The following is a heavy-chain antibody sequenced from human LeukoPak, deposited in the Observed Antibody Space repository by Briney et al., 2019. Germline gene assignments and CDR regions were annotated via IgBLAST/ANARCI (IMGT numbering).Heavy chain of an antibody. CDR3: ARVHCSSTSCYYWYFDL. V-gene: IGHV4-4*07. CDR2: IYTSGST. J-gene: IGHJ2*01. D-gene: IGHD2-2*01. Sequence: SETLSLTCTVSGGSISSYYWSWIRQPAGKGLEWIGRIYTSGSTNYNPSLKSRVTMSVDTSKNQFSLKLSSVTAAGTAVYYCARVHCSSTSCYYWYFDLWGRGTLVTVSS. CDR1: GGSISSYY.